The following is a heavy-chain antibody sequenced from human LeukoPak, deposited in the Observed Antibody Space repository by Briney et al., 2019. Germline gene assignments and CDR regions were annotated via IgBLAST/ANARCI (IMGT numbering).Heavy chain of an antibody. V-gene: IGHV4-4*07. Sequence: PSETLSLTCTVSGGSISSYYWSWTRQPAGKGLEWIGRIYPNGSTNYNPSLKSRVTMSVDTSKNQFSLKLSSVTAADTAVYYCARDLPDILTGYYSPYYYYMDVWGKGTTVTISS. CDR2: IYPNGST. CDR1: GGSISSYY. J-gene: IGHJ6*03. D-gene: IGHD3-9*01. CDR3: ARDLPDILTGYYSPYYYYMDV.